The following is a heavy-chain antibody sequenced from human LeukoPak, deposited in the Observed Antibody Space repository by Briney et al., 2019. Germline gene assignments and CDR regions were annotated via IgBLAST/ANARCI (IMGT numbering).Heavy chain of an antibody. D-gene: IGHD1-1*01. CDR2: IYYSGST. Sequence: PSETLSLTCAVYGGSFSGYYWSWIRQPPGKGLEWIGSIYYSGSTYYNPSLKSRVTISVDTSKNQFSLKLSSVTAADTAVYYCASGTGPFDYWGQGTLVTVSS. V-gene: IGHV4-34*01. J-gene: IGHJ4*02. CDR1: GGSFSGYY. CDR3: ASGTGPFDY.